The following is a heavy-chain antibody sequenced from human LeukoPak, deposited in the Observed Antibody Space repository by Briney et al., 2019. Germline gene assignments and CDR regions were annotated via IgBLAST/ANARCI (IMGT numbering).Heavy chain of an antibody. V-gene: IGHV3-7*03. D-gene: IGHD6-25*01. CDR3: ARDLYNSASR. CDR2: IKQDGGEK. J-gene: IGHJ4*02. Sequence: TGGSLRLSCAASGFTFSSSWMTWVRQAPGKGLEWVANIKQDGGEKYYVDPVKGRFTISRDNAKNSLYLQMNSLRADDTAVYYCARDLYNSASRWGQGTLVTVSS. CDR1: GFTFSSSW.